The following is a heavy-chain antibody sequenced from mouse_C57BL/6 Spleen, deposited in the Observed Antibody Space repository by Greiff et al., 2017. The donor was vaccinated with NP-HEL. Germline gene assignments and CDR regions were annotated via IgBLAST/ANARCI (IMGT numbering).Heavy chain of an antibody. CDR2: IYPGDGDT. CDR1: GYAFSSYW. V-gene: IGHV1-80*01. D-gene: IGHD2-3*01. CDR3: ARSRDGFLFAY. J-gene: IGHJ3*01. Sequence: QVHVKQSGAELVKPGASVKISCKASGYAFSSYWMNWVKQRPGKGLEWIGQIYPGDGDTNYNGKFKGKATLTADKSSSTAYMQLSSLTSEDSAVYFCARSRDGFLFAYWGQGTLVTVSA.